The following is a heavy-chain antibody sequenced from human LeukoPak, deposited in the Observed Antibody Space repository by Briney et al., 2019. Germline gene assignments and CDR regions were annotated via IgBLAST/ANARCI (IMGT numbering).Heavy chain of an antibody. CDR3: ARTIAGGSYRYPYWFDP. CDR1: GGSISSYY. CDR2: IYYSGST. D-gene: IGHD3-16*02. V-gene: IGHV4-59*01. Sequence: SETLSLTCTVSGGSISSYYWSWIRQPPGKGVEWIGYIYYSGSTNYNPSLKSRVTISVDTSKNQFSLKLSSVTAADTAVYYCARTIAGGSYRYPYWFDPWGQGTLVTVSS. J-gene: IGHJ5*02.